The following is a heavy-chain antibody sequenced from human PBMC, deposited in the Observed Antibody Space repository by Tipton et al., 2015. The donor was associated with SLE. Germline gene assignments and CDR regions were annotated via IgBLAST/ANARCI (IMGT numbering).Heavy chain of an antibody. CDR1: GFTFSSYA. J-gene: IGHJ4*02. D-gene: IGHD1-26*01. CDR3: ARAGFIVGATERYFDY. CDR2: ISSNGGST. Sequence: GSLRLSCAASGFTFSSYAMHWVRQAPGKGLEYVSAISSNGGSTYYANSVKGRFTISRDNSKNTLYLQMGSLRAEDVAVYYCARAGFIVGATERYFDYWGQGTLVTVSS. V-gene: IGHV3-64*01.